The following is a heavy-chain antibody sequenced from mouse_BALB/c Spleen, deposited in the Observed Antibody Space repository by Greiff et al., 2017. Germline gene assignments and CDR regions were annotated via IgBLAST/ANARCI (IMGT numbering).Heavy chain of an antibody. CDR3: ARGPSVVDYAMDY. D-gene: IGHD1-1*01. V-gene: IGHV1S137*01. J-gene: IGHJ4*01. CDR2: ISTYYGDA. Sequence: QVQLQQSGAELVRPGVSVKISCKGSGYTFTDYAMHWVKQSHAKSLEWIGVISTYYGDASYNQKFKGKATMTVDKSSSTAYMELARLTSEDSAIYYCARGPSVVDYAMDYWGQGTSVTVSS. CDR1: GYTFTDYA.